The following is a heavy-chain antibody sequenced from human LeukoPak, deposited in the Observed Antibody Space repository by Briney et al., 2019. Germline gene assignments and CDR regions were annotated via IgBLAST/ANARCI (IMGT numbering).Heavy chain of an antibody. V-gene: IGHV3-53*01. Sequence: GGSLRLSCAASGFTVSSNYVSWVRQAPGKGLEWVSVIYSGGSTYYADSVKGRFTISRDNSKNTLYLQMNSLRAEDTAVYYCVSHYSSSWRYYFDYWGQGTLVTVSS. CDR1: GFTVSSNY. CDR2: IYSGGST. J-gene: IGHJ4*02. D-gene: IGHD6-13*01. CDR3: VSHYSSSWRYYFDY.